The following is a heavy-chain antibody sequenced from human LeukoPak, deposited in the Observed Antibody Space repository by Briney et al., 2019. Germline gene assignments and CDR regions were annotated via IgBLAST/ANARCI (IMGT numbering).Heavy chain of an antibody. J-gene: IGHJ4*02. CDR1: GFTFSSYG. CDR2: IRYDGSNK. V-gene: IGHV3-30*02. CDR3: ANQVSTEYSYYFDF. D-gene: IGHD3-22*01. Sequence: GGSLRLSCVASGFTFSSYGMHWVRQAPGKGLEWVSFIRYDGSNKYYADSVKGRLTISRDNSKNTLYLQMNSLRAEDTAVYYCANQVSTEYSYYFDFWGQGTLVTVSS.